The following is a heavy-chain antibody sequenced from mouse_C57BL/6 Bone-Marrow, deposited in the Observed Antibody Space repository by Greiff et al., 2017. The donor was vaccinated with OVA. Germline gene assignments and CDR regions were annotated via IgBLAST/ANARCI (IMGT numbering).Heavy chain of an antibody. CDR3: ARERWLLPLYAMDY. CDR2: IDPSDSYT. CDR1: GYTFPSYW. J-gene: IGHJ4*01. D-gene: IGHD2-3*01. Sequence: VQLQQPGAELVMPGASVKLSCKASGYTFPSYWMHWVKQRPGQGLEWIGEIDPSDSYTNYNQKFKGKSTLTVDKSSSTAYMQLSSLTSEDSAVYYCARERWLLPLYAMDYWGQGTSVTVSS. V-gene: IGHV1-69*01.